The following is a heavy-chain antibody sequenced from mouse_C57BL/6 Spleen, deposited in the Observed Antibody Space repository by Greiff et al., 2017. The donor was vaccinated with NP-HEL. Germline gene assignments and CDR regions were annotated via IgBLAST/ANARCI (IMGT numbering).Heavy chain of an antibody. CDR3: ARSQNSNYLYYYAMDY. CDR2: IYPRDGST. CDR1: GYTFTDHT. Sequence: VQLQQSDAELVKPGASVKISCKVSGYTFTDHTIHWMKQRPEQGLEWIGYIYPRDGSTKYNEKFKGKATLTADKSPSTAYMQLNSLTSEDSAVYFCARSQNSNYLYYYAMDYWGQGTSVTVSS. J-gene: IGHJ4*01. D-gene: IGHD2-5*01. V-gene: IGHV1-78*01.